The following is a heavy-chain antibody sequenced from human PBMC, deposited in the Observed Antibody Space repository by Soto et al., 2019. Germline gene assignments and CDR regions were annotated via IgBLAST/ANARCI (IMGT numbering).Heavy chain of an antibody. CDR1: GFTFSSYA. J-gene: IGHJ4*02. CDR3: ARSYYYDSSGYHDY. D-gene: IGHD3-22*01. Sequence: GGSLRLSCAASGFTFSSYAMHWVRQAPGKGLEWVAVISYDGSNKYYADSVKGRFTISRDNSKNTLYLQMNSLRAEDTAVYYCARSYYYDSSGYHDYWGQGTLVTVSS. V-gene: IGHV3-30*04. CDR2: ISYDGSNK.